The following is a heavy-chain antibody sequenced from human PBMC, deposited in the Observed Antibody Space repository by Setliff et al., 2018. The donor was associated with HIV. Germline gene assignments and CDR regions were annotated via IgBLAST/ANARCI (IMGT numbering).Heavy chain of an antibody. J-gene: IGHJ2*01. D-gene: IGHD6-13*01. V-gene: IGHV4-34*01. CDR2: INHSGST. CDR3: ARGLGQQLGRFWYFDL. Sequence: KPSETLSLTCAVYGGSFSGYYWSWIRQPPGKGLEWIGEINHSGSTNYNPSLKSRVTISVDTSKDQFSLKLSSVTAAGTAVYYCARGLGQQLGRFWYFDLWGRGTLVTV. CDR1: GGSFSGYY.